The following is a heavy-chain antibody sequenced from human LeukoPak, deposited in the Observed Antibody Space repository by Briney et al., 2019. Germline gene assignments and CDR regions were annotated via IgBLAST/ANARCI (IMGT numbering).Heavy chain of an antibody. V-gene: IGHV3-74*01. Sequence: GGSLTLSWPASGFTFSSFWMHWVRQAPGKGLVWVSRVNGDVSSTTYADSVKGRFTISRDSAKNTAYLQMNSLRAEDTAVYYCARPQHGDLYAFDIWGHGTMVTVSS. CDR3: ARPQHGDLYAFDI. J-gene: IGHJ3*02. CDR1: GFTFSSFW. CDR2: VNGDVSST. D-gene: IGHD4-17*01.